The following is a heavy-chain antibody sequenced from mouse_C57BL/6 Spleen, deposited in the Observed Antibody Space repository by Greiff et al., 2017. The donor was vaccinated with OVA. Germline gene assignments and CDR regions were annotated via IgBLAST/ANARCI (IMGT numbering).Heavy chain of an antibody. CDR3: ARGPIYYGYDGYFDY. CDR1: GYTFTDYN. J-gene: IGHJ2*01. Sequence: EVQLQESGPELVKPGASVKMSCKASGYTFTDYNMHWVKQSHGKSLEWIGYINPNNGGTSYNQKFKGKATLTVNKSSSTAYMELRSLTSEDSAVYYCARGPIYYGYDGYFDYWGQGTTLTVSS. D-gene: IGHD2-2*01. V-gene: IGHV1-22*01. CDR2: INPNNGGT.